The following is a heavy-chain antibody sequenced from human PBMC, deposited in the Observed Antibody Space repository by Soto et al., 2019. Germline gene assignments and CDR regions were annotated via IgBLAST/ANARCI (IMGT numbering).Heavy chain of an antibody. J-gene: IGHJ5*02. CDR1: GFTFSSYA. D-gene: IGHD6-6*01. CDR2: ISYDGSNK. V-gene: IGHV3-30-3*01. CDR3: ARDRNSSSSRWFDP. Sequence: QVQLVESGGGVVQPGRSLRLSCAASGFTFSSYAMHWVRQAPGKGLEWVAVISYDGSNKYYADSVKGRFTISRDNSKNTLYLQMNSLRAEDTAVYYCARDRNSSSSRWFDPWGQGTLVTVSS.